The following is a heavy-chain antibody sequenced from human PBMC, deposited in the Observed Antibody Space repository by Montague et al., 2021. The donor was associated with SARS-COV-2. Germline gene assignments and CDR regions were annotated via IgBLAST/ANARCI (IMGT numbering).Heavy chain of an antibody. CDR1: GDSIKNYY. D-gene: IGHD6-13*01. V-gene: IGHV4-59*08. Sequence: SETLSLTCNVSGDSIKNYYWSWIRQSPGKGLEWIGYIYYGRSTHYNPSLRSRVSISLDTSRNQFFLTLNSVTVADTAVYFCARQNGSGVYDGWFHPWGQGTLVSVSS. J-gene: IGHJ5*02. CDR2: IYYGRST. CDR3: ARQNGSGVYDGWFHP.